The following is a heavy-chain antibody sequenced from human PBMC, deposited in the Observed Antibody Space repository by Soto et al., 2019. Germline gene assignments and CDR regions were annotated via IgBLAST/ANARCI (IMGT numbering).Heavy chain of an antibody. V-gene: IGHV3-23*01. J-gene: IGHJ4*02. CDR1: GFTFSSYA. CDR2: ISGSGGST. CDR3: AKGSDYSLILGSGSSEFFDY. D-gene: IGHD3-10*01. Sequence: GGSLRLSCAASGFTFSSYAMSWVRQAPGKGLEWVSAISGSGGSTYYADSVKGRFTISRDNSKNTLYLQMNSLRAEDTAVYYCAKGSDYSLILGSGSSEFFDYWGQGTLVTVSS.